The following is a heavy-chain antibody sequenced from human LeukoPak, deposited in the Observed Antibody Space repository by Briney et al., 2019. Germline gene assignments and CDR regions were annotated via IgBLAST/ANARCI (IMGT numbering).Heavy chain of an antibody. Sequence: PGGSLRLSCAASGFTFSSYGMHWVRQAPGKGLEWVAVISNDGSDKYYADSVKGRFTISRDNSKSTLYLQMNSLRTEDTAVYYCARDAGYYDSSGIDIWGQGTMVTVSS. J-gene: IGHJ3*02. V-gene: IGHV3-30*19. CDR3: ARDAGYYDSSGIDI. CDR1: GFTFSSYG. D-gene: IGHD3-22*01. CDR2: ISNDGSDK.